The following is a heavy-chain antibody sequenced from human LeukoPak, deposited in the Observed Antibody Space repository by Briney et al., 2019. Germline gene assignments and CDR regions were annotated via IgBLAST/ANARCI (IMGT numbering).Heavy chain of an antibody. CDR2: IKKEGSEE. D-gene: IGHD2-15*01. J-gene: IGHJ4*02. CDR3: ARYDRLIKGSWRNYCIDY. CDR1: GFTFSRFW. V-gene: IGHV3-7*01. Sequence: PGGSLRLSCAASGFTFSRFWMNWVRQAPGKGLAWVANIKKEGSEEYYVDSVRGQFTISRDYAKNSLYLQMNSLRVENTAVYYCARYDRLIKGSWRNYCIDYWGQGTLVTVSS.